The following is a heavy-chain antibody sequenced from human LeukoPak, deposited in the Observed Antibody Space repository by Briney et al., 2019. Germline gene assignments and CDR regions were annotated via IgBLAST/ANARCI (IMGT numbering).Heavy chain of an antibody. CDR3: ARRYYYDSSGYYLAHDAFDI. D-gene: IGHD3-22*01. J-gene: IGHJ3*02. Sequence: GESMKISCKGSGYSFTSHWIGWVRQMPGKGLEWMGIIYSGDSETRYSPSFQGQVTISADKCISTAYLQWSSLKASDTAMYYCARRYYYDSSGYYLAHDAFDIWGQETMVTVSS. V-gene: IGHV5-51*01. CDR2: IYSGDSET. CDR1: GYSFTSHW.